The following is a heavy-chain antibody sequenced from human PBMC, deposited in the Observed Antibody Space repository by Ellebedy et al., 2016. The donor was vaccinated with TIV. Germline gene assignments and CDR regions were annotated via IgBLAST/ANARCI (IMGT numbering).Heavy chain of an antibody. CDR1: GGTFSGYY. CDR3: ARHSIRQNYFDP. D-gene: IGHD1-7*01. Sequence: MPSETLSLTCAVYGGTFSGYYWSWIRQPPGKGLEWIGEINHSGSTNYNPSLKSRVTISVDTSKNQFSLKLSSVTAADTAVYHCARHSIRQNYFDPWGQGTLVTVSS. J-gene: IGHJ5*02. CDR2: INHSGST. V-gene: IGHV4-34*01.